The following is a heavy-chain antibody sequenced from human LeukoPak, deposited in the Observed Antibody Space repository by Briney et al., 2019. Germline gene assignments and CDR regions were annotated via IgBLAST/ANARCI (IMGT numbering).Heavy chain of an antibody. J-gene: IGHJ4*02. CDR3: ASAGLTYGSGSYFVY. V-gene: IGHV3-20*04. CDR1: GFTFDDYG. D-gene: IGHD3-10*01. Sequence: GGSLRLSCAASGFTFDDYGMSWVRQAPGKGLEWVSGINWNGGSTGYADSVKGRFTISRDNAKNSLYLQMNSLRAEDTALYYCASAGLTYGSGSYFVYWGQGTLVTVSS. CDR2: INWNGGST.